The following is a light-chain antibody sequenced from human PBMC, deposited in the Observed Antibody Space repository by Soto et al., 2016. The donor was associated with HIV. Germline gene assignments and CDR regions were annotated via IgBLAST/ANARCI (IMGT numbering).Light chain of an antibody. CDR1: NIGSKS. V-gene: IGLV3-21*03. J-gene: IGLJ2*01. CDR3: QVWDVSSDHVV. CDR2: DDS. Sequence: SYELTQPPSVSVAPGKTARITCGGNNIGSKSVHWYQQKPGQAPVLVVYDDSLRPSGIPERFSGSNSGNTATLTISKVEAGDEADYYCQVWDVSSDHVVFGGGTKLTVL.